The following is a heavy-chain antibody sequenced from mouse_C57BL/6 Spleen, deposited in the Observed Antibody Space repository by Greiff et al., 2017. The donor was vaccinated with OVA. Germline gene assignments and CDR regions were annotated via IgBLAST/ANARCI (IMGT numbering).Heavy chain of an antibody. J-gene: IGHJ3*01. CDR1: GYSITSGYY. CDR3: AREGGSSSWFAY. V-gene: IGHV3-6*01. CDR2: ISYDGSN. D-gene: IGHD1-1*01. Sequence: DVKLQESGPGLVKPSQSLSLTCSVTGYSITSGYYWNWIRQFPGNKLEWMGYISYDGSNNYNPSLKNRISITRDTSKNQFFLKLNSVTTEDTATYYCAREGGSSSWFAYWGQGTLVTVSA.